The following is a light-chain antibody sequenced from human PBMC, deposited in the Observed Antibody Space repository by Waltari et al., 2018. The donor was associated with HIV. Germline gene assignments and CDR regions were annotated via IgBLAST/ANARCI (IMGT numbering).Light chain of an antibody. Sequence: EIMLTQSPGTLTLSPGERATLSCRASQSVDNNYLAWYQHRPGQAPRLLIFGASSRATGIPDRFSASGSGADFTLTISSLDPSDYALYYCQQYATSPRTFGQGTRVEIK. J-gene: IGKJ2*01. CDR2: GAS. CDR1: QSVDNNY. V-gene: IGKV3-20*01. CDR3: QQYATSPRT.